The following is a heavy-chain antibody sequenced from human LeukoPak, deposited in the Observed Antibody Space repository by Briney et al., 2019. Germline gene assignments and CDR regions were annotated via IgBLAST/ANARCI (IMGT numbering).Heavy chain of an antibody. CDR2: LDESGRP. D-gene: IGHD6-13*01. J-gene: IGHJ6*03. CDR3: ARDSSSWYSTYYYYYYMDV. CDR1: GGSTRSGRHH. Sequence: SETLSLTCSVSGGSTRSGRHHWAWVRQPPGKGLEFIGSLDESGRPYYNAPLKSRVTISEDSSGKQFSLNLSSVTAADTAVYYCARDSSSWYSTYYYYYYMDVWGKGTTVTVSS. V-gene: IGHV4-39*07.